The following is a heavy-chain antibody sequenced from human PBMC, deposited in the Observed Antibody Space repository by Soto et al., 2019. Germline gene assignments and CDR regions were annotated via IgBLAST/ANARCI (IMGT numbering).Heavy chain of an antibody. CDR2: INHSGST. D-gene: IGHD1-26*01. Sequence: QVQLQQWGAGLLKPSETLSLTCAVYGGSFSGYYWSWIRQPPGKGLEWIGEINHSGSTNYNPSLKGRVTISVDTSKNQFSLKLSSVTAADTAVYYCARNRIVGATYFDYWGQGTLVTVSS. V-gene: IGHV4-34*01. CDR1: GGSFSGYY. J-gene: IGHJ4*02. CDR3: ARNRIVGATYFDY.